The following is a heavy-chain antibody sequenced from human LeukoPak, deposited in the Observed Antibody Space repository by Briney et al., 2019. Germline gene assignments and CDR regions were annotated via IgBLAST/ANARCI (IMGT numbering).Heavy chain of an antibody. CDR2: IVVGSGNT. Sequence: SVKVSCKASGFTFTSSAVQWVRQARGQRLEWIGWIVVGSGNTNYAQKFQERVTITRDMSTSTAYMELSSLRSEDTAVYYCAADGLTIFGVVIQEPNYGMDVWGQGTTVTVSS. CDR1: GFTFTSSA. CDR3: AADGLTIFGVVIQEPNYGMDV. V-gene: IGHV1-58*01. D-gene: IGHD3-3*01. J-gene: IGHJ6*02.